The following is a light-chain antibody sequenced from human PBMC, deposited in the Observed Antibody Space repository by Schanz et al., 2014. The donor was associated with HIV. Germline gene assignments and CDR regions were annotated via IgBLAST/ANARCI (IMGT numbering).Light chain of an antibody. CDR2: KAS. Sequence: DIQMTQSPSTLSASLRDRVTITCRASQTIFKDLAWYQQKPGEAPKLLIYKASKLDRGVPSRFSGSGSGTEFTLTISSLQPEDFATYYCQQYNDGSYTFGQGTKLEIK. V-gene: IGKV1-5*03. J-gene: IGKJ2*01. CDR1: QTIFKD. CDR3: QQYNDGSYT.